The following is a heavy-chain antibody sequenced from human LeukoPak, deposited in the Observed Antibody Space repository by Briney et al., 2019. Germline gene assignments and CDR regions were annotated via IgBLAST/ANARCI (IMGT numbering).Heavy chain of an antibody. Sequence: PSETLSLTCTVSGGSISSSSYYWGWTRQPPGKGLEWIGSIYYSGSTYYNPSLKSRVTISVDTSKNQFSLKLSSVTAADTAVYYCARHGYPIVATSYFDYWGQGTLVTVSS. CDR3: ARHGYPIVATSYFDY. V-gene: IGHV4-39*01. CDR1: GGSISSSSYY. D-gene: IGHD5-12*01. CDR2: IYYSGST. J-gene: IGHJ4*02.